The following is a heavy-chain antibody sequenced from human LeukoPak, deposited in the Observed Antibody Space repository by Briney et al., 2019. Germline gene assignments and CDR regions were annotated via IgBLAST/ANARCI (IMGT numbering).Heavy chain of an antibody. V-gene: IGHV1-18*01. CDR2: ISAYNGNT. J-gene: IGHJ4*02. Sequence: ASVKVSCKASGYTFTSYGISWVRQAPGQGLEWMGWISAYNGNTNYAQKLQGRVTMTTDTSTRTAYMEHMSMRSDDTAVYYCARAPRLLWFGELPPNFADWGQGTLVTVSS. CDR3: ARAPRLLWFGELPPNFAD. CDR1: GYTFTSYG. D-gene: IGHD3-10*01.